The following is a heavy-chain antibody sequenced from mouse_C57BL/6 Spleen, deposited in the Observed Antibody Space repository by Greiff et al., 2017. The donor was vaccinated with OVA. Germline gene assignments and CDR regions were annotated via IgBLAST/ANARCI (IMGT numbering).Heavy chain of an antibody. D-gene: IGHD2-5*01. Sequence: EVQLQQSGPELVKPGASVKISCKASGYTFTDYYMNWVKQSHGKSLEWIGDINPNNGGTSYNQKFKGKATLTVDKSSSTAYMELRSLTSEDSAVYYCANPAYSNPFDYWGQGTTLTVSS. CDR3: ANPAYSNPFDY. J-gene: IGHJ2*01. CDR1: GYTFTDYY. CDR2: INPNNGGT. V-gene: IGHV1-26*01.